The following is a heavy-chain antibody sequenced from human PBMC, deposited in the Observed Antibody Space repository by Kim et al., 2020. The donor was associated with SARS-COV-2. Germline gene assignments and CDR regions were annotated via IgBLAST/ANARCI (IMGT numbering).Heavy chain of an antibody. D-gene: IGHD3-10*01. V-gene: IGHV3-30-3*01. CDR2: ISFDGRNK. Sequence: GGSLRLSCAASGVSFDCSAMNWVRQAPGKGLEWVAVISFDGRNKAYADSVKGRFTISRDNSKSTLHLQMNSLRVEDTAVYYCARGNYYESVSLSDYYNGMDVWGQGTTVTVSS. CDR3: ARGNYYESVSLSDYYNGMDV. CDR1: GVSFDCSA. J-gene: IGHJ6*02.